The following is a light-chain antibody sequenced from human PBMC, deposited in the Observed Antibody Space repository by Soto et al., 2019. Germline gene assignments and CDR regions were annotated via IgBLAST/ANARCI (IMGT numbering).Light chain of an antibody. CDR2: TAS. Sequence: DIQMTQSPSSLSASVGDRVTITCRASQTINNYLNRYQQKPGKAPNLLIYTASSLQSGVPSRFSGSGSGTYYTLTITSLQPEDFATYYCQQSFSIPQTFGQGTKVDIK. CDR3: QQSFSIPQT. CDR1: QTINNY. V-gene: IGKV1-39*01. J-gene: IGKJ1*01.